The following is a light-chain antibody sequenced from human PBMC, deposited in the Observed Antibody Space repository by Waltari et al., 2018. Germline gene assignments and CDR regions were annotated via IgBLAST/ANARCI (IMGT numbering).Light chain of an antibody. CDR2: DAS. V-gene: IGKV1-33*01. J-gene: IGKJ3*01. CDR1: QDIYNN. Sequence: DIQMTQSPSYLSASVGDRGTINRQASQDIYNNLNWYRNKPGKAPELLIYDASNLESGVPSRFSGSESGADFTFTINSLQPGDFATYYCQQYDVLLPGFTFGPGTTVDLK. CDR3: QQYDVLLPGFT.